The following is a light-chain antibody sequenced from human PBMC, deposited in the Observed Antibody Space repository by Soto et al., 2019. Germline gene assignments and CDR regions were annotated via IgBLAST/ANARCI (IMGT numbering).Light chain of an antibody. Sequence: DIQMTQSPSTLSASVGDRVTITCRASQSIHNYLAWYQQKPGEAPKLLIYEAANLESGVPSRFSGSGTGTEFTLTISSLQPDDFATYYYQQSNNYPWTFGQGTRVEI. CDR3: QQSNNYPWT. J-gene: IGKJ1*01. CDR2: EAA. V-gene: IGKV1-5*03. CDR1: QSIHNY.